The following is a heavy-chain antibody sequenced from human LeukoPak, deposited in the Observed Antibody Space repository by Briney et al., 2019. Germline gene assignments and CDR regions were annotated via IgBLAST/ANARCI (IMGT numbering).Heavy chain of an antibody. D-gene: IGHD4-23*01. CDR1: GYTFTSYY. V-gene: IGHV1-46*01. Sequence: ASVKVSCKASGYTFTSYYMHWVRQAPGQGLEWMGIINPSGGSTSYAQKFQGRVTMTRDMPTSTDYMELSSLRSEDTAVYYCARDNSVEDTAWWFDSWGQGTLVTVSS. J-gene: IGHJ5*01. CDR2: INPSGGST. CDR3: ARDNSVEDTAWWFDS.